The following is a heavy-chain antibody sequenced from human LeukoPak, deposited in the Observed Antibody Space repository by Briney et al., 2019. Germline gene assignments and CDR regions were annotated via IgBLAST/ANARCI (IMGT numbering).Heavy chain of an antibody. CDR3: VKCTKVGNNDNSDF. D-gene: IGHD1-1*01. CDR2: ISWGSGGI. V-gene: IGHV3-9*01. Sequence: GGSLRLSCAPPRFTSLSTMLRRGRQAPGKGLEWVSGISWGSGGIGYADSVKGRFTISRYNAKNSLYLQMNSLRAEDTAFYYCVKCTKVGNNDNSDFWGRGTTVTVSS. J-gene: IGHJ6*04. CDR1: RFTSLSTML.